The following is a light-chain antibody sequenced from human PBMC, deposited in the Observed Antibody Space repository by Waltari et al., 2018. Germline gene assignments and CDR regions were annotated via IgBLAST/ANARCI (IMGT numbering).Light chain of an antibody. CDR1: QGIRIF. CDR3: LQHNTYPYT. J-gene: IGKJ2*01. Sequence: DIQMTQSPSSLSASVGDRVTITCRASQGIRIFLGWYQQRPGKAPQRLFYAASSLQSGAPSRCIGSGSGTDFTLTISSLQPEDSATYFCLQHNTYPYTFGRGTRVEIK. CDR2: AAS. V-gene: IGKV1-17*01.